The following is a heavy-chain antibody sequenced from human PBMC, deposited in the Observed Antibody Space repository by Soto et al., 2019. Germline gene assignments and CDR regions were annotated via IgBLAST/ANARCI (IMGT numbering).Heavy chain of an antibody. CDR1: GFSFSRYW. V-gene: IGHV3-7*04. CDR3: AKDLLIVTTPLLHDH. Sequence: GGSLRLSCAASGFSFSRYWMNWVRQAPGKGLEWVANIKQDGSEKYYVDSVKGRFSISRDNAKNSLYLQMNSLRAEDTAVYYCAKDLLIVTTPLLHDHWGQGTLVTVSS. J-gene: IGHJ5*02. D-gene: IGHD5-12*01. CDR2: IKQDGSEK.